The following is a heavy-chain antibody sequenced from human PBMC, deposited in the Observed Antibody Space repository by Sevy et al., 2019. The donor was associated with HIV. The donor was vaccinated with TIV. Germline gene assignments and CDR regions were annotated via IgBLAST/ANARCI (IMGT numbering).Heavy chain of an antibody. V-gene: IGHV3-15*07. CDR3: SMEDGYNYFDY. J-gene: IGHJ4*02. CDR2: IKSETDGGTT. D-gene: IGHD5-12*01. Sequence: GGSLRLSCAASGFTLNKAWMNWVRQAPGKGLEWVGRIKSETDGGTTDNAEHVKSRFSITRDDSKNTLYLQMNSLKIEDTAVYYCSMEDGYNYFDYWGQGALVTVSS. CDR1: GFTLNKAW.